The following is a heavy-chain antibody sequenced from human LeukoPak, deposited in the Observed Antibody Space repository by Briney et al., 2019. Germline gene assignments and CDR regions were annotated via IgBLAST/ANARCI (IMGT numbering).Heavy chain of an antibody. CDR1: GYTFTIYD. J-gene: IGHJ6*03. D-gene: IGHD2-8*02. V-gene: IGHV1-69*01. CDR3: ARSPLVPGYYYYYMDV. CDR2: IIPIFGTA. Sequence: KVSCKASGYTFTIYDINWVRQAPGQGLEWMGGIIPIFGTANYAQKFQGRVTITADESTSTAYMELSSLRSEDTAVYYCARSPLVPGYYYYYMDVWGKGTTVTISS.